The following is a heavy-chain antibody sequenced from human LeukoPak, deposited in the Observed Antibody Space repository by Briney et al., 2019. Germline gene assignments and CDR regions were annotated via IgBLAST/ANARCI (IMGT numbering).Heavy chain of an antibody. V-gene: IGHV4-34*01. CDR1: GGSFSGYY. J-gene: IGHJ6*02. Sequence: ASETLPLTCAVYGGSFSGYYWSWIRQPPGKGLEWIGEINHSGSTNYNPSLKSRVTISVDTSKNQFSLKLSSVTAADTAVYYCARVLAIQWLVPHYYYGMDVWGQGTTVTVSS. CDR3: ARVLAIQWLVPHYYYGMDV. CDR2: INHSGST. D-gene: IGHD6-19*01.